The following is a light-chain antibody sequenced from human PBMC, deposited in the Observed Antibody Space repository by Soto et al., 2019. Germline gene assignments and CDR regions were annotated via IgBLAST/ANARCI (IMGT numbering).Light chain of an antibody. CDR3: AAWDDSLSCWV. CDR2: RHN. J-gene: IGLJ3*02. CDR1: SSNIGSNY. V-gene: IGLV1-47*01. Sequence: QSVLTQPPSASGTPGQRVTISCSGSSSNIGSNYVYWYQQLQGPAPKLLIYRHNQRRSGVPDRFSGSKSGTSASLAISGLRSDDEADYYCAAWDDSLSCWVFGGGTKLTVL.